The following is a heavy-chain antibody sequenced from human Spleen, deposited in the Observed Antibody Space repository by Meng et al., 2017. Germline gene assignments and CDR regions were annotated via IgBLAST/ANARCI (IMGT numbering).Heavy chain of an antibody. CDR1: GLSFTDAW. Sequence: GGSLRLSCVASGLSFTDAWMSWVRQAPGKGLKWVGRIKRNSDGGTIDYAAPVKGRFTISRDDSKNTLYLQMDSLITEDTAVYFCATGAAAADHWGQGTLVTVSS. D-gene: IGHD6-13*01. CDR3: ATGAAAADH. CDR2: IKRNSDGGTI. J-gene: IGHJ4*02. V-gene: IGHV3-15*01.